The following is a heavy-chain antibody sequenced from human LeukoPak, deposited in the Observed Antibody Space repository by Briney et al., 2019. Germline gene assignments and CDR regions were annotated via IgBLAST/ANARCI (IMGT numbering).Heavy chain of an antibody. D-gene: IGHD3-22*01. J-gene: IGHJ4*02. CDR3: ARRGWGYYDSSGYYRFDY. V-gene: IGHV4-34*01. CDR1: GGSFSGYY. CDR2: INHSGST. Sequence: PSETLSLTCAVYGGSFSGYYWSWIRQPPGKGLEWIGEINHSGSTNYNPSLTSRVTISVDTSKNQFSLMLSSVTAADTAVYYCARRGWGYYDSSGYYRFDYWGQGTLVTVSS.